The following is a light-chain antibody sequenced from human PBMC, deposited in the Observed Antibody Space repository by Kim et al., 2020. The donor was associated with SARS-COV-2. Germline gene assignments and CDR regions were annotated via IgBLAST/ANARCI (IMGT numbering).Light chain of an antibody. V-gene: IGKV1-39*01. Sequence: GDSVTITCRASQNIRTYLNWYQQKPGKAPELLIYAASSLQSGVPSRFTGSGSGTDFTLTIGSLQPEDCATYYCQQSYKIPYTFGQGTKLEI. CDR1: QNIRTY. J-gene: IGKJ2*01. CDR3: QQSYKIPYT. CDR2: AAS.